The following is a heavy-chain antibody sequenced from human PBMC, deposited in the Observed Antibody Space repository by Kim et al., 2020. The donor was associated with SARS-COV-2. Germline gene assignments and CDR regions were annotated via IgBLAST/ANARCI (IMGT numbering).Heavy chain of an antibody. CDR3: AKAGYAKPRYYYYYYGMDV. D-gene: IGHD2-2*01. V-gene: IGHV3-43D*03. Sequence: GRFTISRDNSKNSLYLQMNSLRAEDTALYYCAKAGYAKPRYYYYYYGMDVWGQGTTVTVSS. J-gene: IGHJ6*02.